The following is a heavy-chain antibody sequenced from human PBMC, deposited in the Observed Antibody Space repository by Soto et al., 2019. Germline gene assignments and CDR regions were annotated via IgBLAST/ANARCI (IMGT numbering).Heavy chain of an antibody. Sequence: QVQLVQSGAEVKKPGSSVKVSCKASGGTFSSYAISWVRQAPGQGLEWMGGIIPIFGTANYAQKFQGRVTITADESTSTASLELSSLRSGDPAVYYCAGGVAGATPGDYDGMDVWGQGTTVTVSS. D-gene: IGHD1-26*01. CDR1: GGTFSSYA. V-gene: IGHV1-69*12. J-gene: IGHJ6*02. CDR2: IIPIFGTA. CDR3: AGGVAGATPGDYDGMDV.